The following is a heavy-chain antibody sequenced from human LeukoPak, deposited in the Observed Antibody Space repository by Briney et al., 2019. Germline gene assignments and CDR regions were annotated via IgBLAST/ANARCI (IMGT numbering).Heavy chain of an antibody. Sequence: ASVNVSCKASGYTFTSYYMHWVRQAPGQGLEWVGIINPSGGSTSYAQKFQGRVTMTRDTSTSTVYMELSSLRSEDTAVYYCARERRQWLGLGYWGQGTLVTVSS. V-gene: IGHV1-46*01. D-gene: IGHD6-19*01. CDR2: INPSGGST. J-gene: IGHJ4*02. CDR3: ARERRQWLGLGY. CDR1: GYTFTSYY.